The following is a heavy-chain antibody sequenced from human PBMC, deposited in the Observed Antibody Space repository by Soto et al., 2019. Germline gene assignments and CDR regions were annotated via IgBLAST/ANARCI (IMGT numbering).Heavy chain of an antibody. V-gene: IGHV3-43D*04. CDR2: INSDVTDS. CDR1: GFDFEDFA. D-gene: IGHD3-22*01. J-gene: IGHJ4*02. CDR3: AKALYHYDSSPLDY. Sequence: GGSLRLSCAAAGFDFEDFAMHWVRQAPGKGLEWVSLINSDVTDSYYMDSVRGRFTIPRDNGKNYLYLQMDRLRPEDTAFYFCAKALYHYDSSPLDYWGQGTLVTVSS.